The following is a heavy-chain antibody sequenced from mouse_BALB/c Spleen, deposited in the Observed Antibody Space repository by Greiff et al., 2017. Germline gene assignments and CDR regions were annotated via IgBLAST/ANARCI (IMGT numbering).Heavy chain of an antibody. D-gene: IGHD5-5*01. J-gene: IGHJ2*01. V-gene: IGHV5-17*02. CDR2: ISSGSSTI. CDR1: GFTFSSFG. CDR3: AREDYPYYFDY. Sequence: DVMLVESGGGLVQPGGSRKLSCAASGFTFSSFGMHWVRQAPEKGLEWVAYISSGSSTIYYADTVKGRFTISRNNPKNTLFLQMTSLRSEDTAMYYCAREDYPYYFDYWGHGTTLTVSS.